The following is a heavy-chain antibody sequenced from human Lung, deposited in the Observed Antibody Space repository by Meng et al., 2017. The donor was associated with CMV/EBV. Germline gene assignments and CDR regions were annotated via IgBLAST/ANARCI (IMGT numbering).Heavy chain of an antibody. Sequence: GFTSSNAWMSWGRQGPGKGLEWVGRIISEADGGTTHHAAPVKGRFTISRDDSKNTLYLQMNSLKTEDTAMYYCATDLYYDDSGLRDYWGRGTLVTVSS. CDR1: GFTSSNAW. CDR2: IISEADGGTT. V-gene: IGHV3-15*01. CDR3: ATDLYYDDSGLRDY. D-gene: IGHD3-22*01. J-gene: IGHJ4*02.